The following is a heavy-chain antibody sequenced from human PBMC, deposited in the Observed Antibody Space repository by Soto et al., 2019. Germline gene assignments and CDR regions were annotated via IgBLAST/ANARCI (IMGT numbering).Heavy chain of an antibody. CDR1: GYTFTNYG. V-gene: IGHV1-18*01. CDR3: ARDWRWLVQSGHAFDI. CDR2: ISVYNGNT. Sequence: GASVKVSCKASGYTFTNYGISWVRQAPGKGLEWMGWISVYNGNTNYAQKLQGRVTMTTDTSTSTAYMELRSLRSDDTAVYYCARDWRWLVQSGHAFDIWGQGTMVTVSS. D-gene: IGHD6-19*01. J-gene: IGHJ3*02.